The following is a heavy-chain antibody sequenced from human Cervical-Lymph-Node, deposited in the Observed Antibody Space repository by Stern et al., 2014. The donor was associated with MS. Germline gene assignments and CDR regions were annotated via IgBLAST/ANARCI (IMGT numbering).Heavy chain of an antibody. D-gene: IGHD3-16*01. Sequence: VQLVQSGGGFVQPGGSLRLSCTASGFTFTTHGMSWVRPGPGKGLEWVSVLSGSGTDTYYGDSVKGRFTISRDNSKNTLYLRMNSLRAEDTGVYFCAKESGSYDYYYFGMDVWGQGTTVIVSS. CDR1: GFTFTTHG. J-gene: IGHJ6*02. CDR2: LSGSGTDT. CDR3: AKESGSYDYYYFGMDV. V-gene: IGHV3-23*04.